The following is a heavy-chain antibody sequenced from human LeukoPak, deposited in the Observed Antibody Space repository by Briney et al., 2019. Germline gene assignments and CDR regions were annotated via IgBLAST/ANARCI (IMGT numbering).Heavy chain of an antibody. CDR3: ARAVGATIDY. V-gene: IGHV4-61*02. D-gene: IGHD1-26*01. J-gene: IGHJ4*02. CDR1: GGSISSGSYY. CDR2: IYTSGST. Sequence: PSETLSLTCTVSGGSISSGSYYWSWIRQPAGKGLEWIGRIYTSGSTNYNPSLKSRVTISVDTSKNQFSLKLSSVTAADTAVYYCARAVGATIDYWGQGTLVTVSS.